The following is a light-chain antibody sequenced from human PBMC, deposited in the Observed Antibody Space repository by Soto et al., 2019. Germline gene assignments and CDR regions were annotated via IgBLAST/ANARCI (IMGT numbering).Light chain of an antibody. CDR1: SSDIGAYGF. V-gene: IGLV2-14*01. J-gene: IGLJ1*01. Sequence: QSVLTQPASVSGSPGQSITISCTGTSSDIGAYGFVSWYQQHPDKAPKLMIYEVTIRPSGVSNRFSGSKSGNTASLTISGLHAEDEADYYCTSFTSSTRVFGPGTKVTVL. CDR2: EVT. CDR3: TSFTSSTRV.